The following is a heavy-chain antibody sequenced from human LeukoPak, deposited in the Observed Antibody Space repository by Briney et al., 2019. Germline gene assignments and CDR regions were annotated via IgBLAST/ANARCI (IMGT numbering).Heavy chain of an antibody. J-gene: IGHJ4*02. CDR2: ISSSSSYI. Sequence: GGSLRLSCAASGFTVSSNYMSWVRQAPGKGLEWVSSISSSSSYIYYADSVKGRFTISRDNAKNSLYLQMNSLRAEDTAVYYCARDYYDSSAMVYWGQGTLVTVSS. V-gene: IGHV3-21*01. D-gene: IGHD3-22*01. CDR3: ARDYYDSSAMVY. CDR1: GFTVSSNY.